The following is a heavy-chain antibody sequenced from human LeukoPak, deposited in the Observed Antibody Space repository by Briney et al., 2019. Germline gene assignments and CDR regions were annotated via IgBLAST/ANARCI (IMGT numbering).Heavy chain of an antibody. CDR3: ARVGTNGVCSDY. CDR1: GFTFSGYW. J-gene: IGHJ4*02. CDR2: VNRDGSST. D-gene: IGHD2-8*01. Sequence: GGSLRLSCAASGFTFSGYWMQWVRQAPGKGLVWVSRVNRDGSSTSYEDAVKGRFTISRDNAKNTLYLKMNSLRAEDTAVYYCARVGTNGVCSDYWGQGTLVTVSS. V-gene: IGHV3-74*01.